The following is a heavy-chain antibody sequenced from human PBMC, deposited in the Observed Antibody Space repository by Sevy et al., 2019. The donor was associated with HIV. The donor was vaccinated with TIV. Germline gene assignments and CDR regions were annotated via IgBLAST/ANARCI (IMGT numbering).Heavy chain of an antibody. CDR1: NYSISSGYY. V-gene: IGHV4-38-2*01. D-gene: IGHD2-21*02. CDR3: ARASGGDRLDYYGMDV. J-gene: IGHJ6*02. CDR2: GYHGGST. Sequence: SETLSLTCAVSNYSISSGYYWGWIQQPPGKGLEWIGNGYHGGSTYYNPSLQSRVTISLDTSKNHFSLRLRSVTAADTAVYYCARASGGDRLDYYGMDVWGQGTTVTVSS.